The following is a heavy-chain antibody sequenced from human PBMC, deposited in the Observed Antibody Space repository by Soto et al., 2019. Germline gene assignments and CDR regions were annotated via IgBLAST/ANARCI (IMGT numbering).Heavy chain of an antibody. CDR3: ARGDPGYSSSWYAY. D-gene: IGHD6-13*01. CDR2: INQGGTT. CDR1: GGSFSGHY. V-gene: IGHV4-34*01. Sequence: QVQLQQWGAGLLKPSETLSLTCAVYGGSFSGHYWSWIRQPPGKGLEWIGEINQGGTTNYNPSLKSRVTISVDTSKNQFSLNLSDVTAADTAVYYCARGDPGYSSSWYAYWGQGTVVTAS. J-gene: IGHJ4*02.